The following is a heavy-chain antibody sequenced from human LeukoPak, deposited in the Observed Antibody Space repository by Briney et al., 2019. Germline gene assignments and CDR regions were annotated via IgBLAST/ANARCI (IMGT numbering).Heavy chain of an antibody. Sequence: SETLSLTCTVSGGSISSYYWSWIRQPPGKGLEWIGYIYYSGSTNYNPSLKSRVTISVDTSKNQFSLKLSSVTAADTAVYYCVRHWWTMARGVHWFDPWGQGTLVTVSS. V-gene: IGHV4-59*01. CDR2: IYYSGST. CDR3: VRHWWTMARGVHWFDP. J-gene: IGHJ5*02. D-gene: IGHD3-10*01. CDR1: GGSISSYY.